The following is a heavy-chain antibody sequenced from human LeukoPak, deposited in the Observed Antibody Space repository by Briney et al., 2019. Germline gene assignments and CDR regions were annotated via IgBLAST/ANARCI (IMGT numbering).Heavy chain of an antibody. J-gene: IGHJ6*04. V-gene: IGHV4-34*01. CDR3: ARGLRQGSAWSWGPKEKSYQYMDV. D-gene: IGHD6-19*01. Sequence: SETLSLNCGVSGGSFSSHYWTWIRQPPGKGLEWIGEINPRGSTNYNPSLESRVTVSADTSRNQLSLSLTSVTAADSAVYFCARGLRQGSAWSWGPKEKSYQYMDVWGTGTTVIVSS. CDR1: GGSFSSHY. CDR2: INPRGST.